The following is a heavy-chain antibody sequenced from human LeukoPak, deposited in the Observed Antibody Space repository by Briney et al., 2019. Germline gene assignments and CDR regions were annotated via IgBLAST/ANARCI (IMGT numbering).Heavy chain of an antibody. V-gene: IGHV1-2*02. Sequence: ASVKVSCKASGYSFTDYYIHWVRQAPGQGLEWMGWINPNSGGTNYAQKFQGRVTMTRDTSISTAYMELSRLTSDDTAMYFCARNLKTGSGPDYWGQGTLVTVSS. CDR2: INPNSGGT. CDR3: ARNLKTGSGPDY. D-gene: IGHD3-3*01. CDR1: GYSFTDYY. J-gene: IGHJ4*02.